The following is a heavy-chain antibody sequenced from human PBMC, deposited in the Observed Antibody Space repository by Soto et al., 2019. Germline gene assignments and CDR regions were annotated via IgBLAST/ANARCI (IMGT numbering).Heavy chain of an antibody. CDR1: GVSISSYY. D-gene: IGHD6-6*01. CDR2: IYYSGST. V-gene: IGHV4-59*01. CDR3: ARLLGYSSSSGEFDY. Sequence: WGPLSITCTVSGVSISSYYWSWIRQPPGKGLEWIGYIYYSGSTNYNPSLKSRVTISVDTSKNQFSLKLSSVTAADTAVYYCARLLGYSSSSGEFDYWGQGTLVTVSS. J-gene: IGHJ4*02.